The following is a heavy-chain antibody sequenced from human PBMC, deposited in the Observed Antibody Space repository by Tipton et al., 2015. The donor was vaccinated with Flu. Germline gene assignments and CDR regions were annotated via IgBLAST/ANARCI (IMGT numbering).Heavy chain of an antibody. CDR3: ARGSGSGTFMIFNF. Sequence: LRLSCAVYGGSFSGYYWSWIRQSPGKGLEWIGEINQSGRPNYNPSLKNRVTISVDTSKNRFSLSLTSVTAADTAMYYCARGSGSGTFMIFNFWGQGTLVTVSS. CDR1: GGSFSGYY. J-gene: IGHJ4*02. V-gene: IGHV4-34*01. D-gene: IGHD3-10*01. CDR2: INQSGRP.